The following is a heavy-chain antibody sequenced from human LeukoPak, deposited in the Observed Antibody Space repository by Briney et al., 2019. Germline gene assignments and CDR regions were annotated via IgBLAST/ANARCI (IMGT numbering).Heavy chain of an antibody. J-gene: IGHJ4*02. CDR3: TRHGVGATLDFDY. V-gene: IGHV3-73*01. D-gene: IGHD1-26*01. CDR2: IRSKANSYAT. Sequence: TGGSLRLSCAASGFTFSGSAMHWVRQASGKGLEWVGRIRSKANSYATAYAASVKGRFTISRDDSKNTAYLQMNSLKTEDTAVYYCTRHGVGATLDFDYWGQGTLVTVSS. CDR1: GFTFSGSA.